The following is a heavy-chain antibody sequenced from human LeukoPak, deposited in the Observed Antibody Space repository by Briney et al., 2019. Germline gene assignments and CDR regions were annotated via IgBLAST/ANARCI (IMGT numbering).Heavy chain of an antibody. CDR1: GGSISSYY. J-gene: IGHJ6*02. CDR3: ARDSYYYGMDV. Sequence: SETLSLTCTVSGGSISSYYWSWIRQPDGKGLEWIGRIYTSGTTNYNPSLKSRVTMSVDTSKNQFSLKLSSVTAADTAVYYCARDSYYYGMDVWGQGTTVTVSS. V-gene: IGHV4-4*07. CDR2: IYTSGTT.